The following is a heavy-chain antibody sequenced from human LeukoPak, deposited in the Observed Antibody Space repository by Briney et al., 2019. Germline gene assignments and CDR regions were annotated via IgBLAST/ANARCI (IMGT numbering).Heavy chain of an antibody. V-gene: IGHV1-24*01. CDR3: ATERLQKDTIFGVVIYTFDY. CDR1: GYTLTELS. CDR2: FDPEDGET. D-gene: IGHD3-3*01. Sequence: ASVKVSCKASGYTLTELSMHWVRQAPGKGLEWMGGFDPEDGETIYAQKFQGRVTMTEDTSTDTAYMELSSLRSEDTAVYYCATERLQKDTIFGVVIYTFDYWGQGTLVTVSS. J-gene: IGHJ4*02.